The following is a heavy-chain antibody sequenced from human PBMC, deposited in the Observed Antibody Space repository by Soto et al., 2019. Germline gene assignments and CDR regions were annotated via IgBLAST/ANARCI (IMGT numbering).Heavy chain of an antibody. CDR3: ARDQGLFDY. J-gene: IGHJ4*02. CDR2: IKPDGSEQ. CDR1: EFTFDKYY. V-gene: IGHV3-7*01. Sequence: PGGSLRLSCAASEFTFDKYYMTWVRQAPGKGPEWVANIKPDGSEQYYVDSVKGRFTISRDNAKNSLYLQMNSLRAEDTAVYYCARDQGLFDYWGQGTLVTVSS.